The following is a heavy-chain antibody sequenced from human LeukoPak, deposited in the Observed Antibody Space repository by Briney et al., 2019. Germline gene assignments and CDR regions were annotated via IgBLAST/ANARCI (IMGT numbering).Heavy chain of an antibody. CDR2: IYYSGST. CDR3: ARGTAAQGIFDY. CDR1: GGSISSYY. D-gene: IGHD6-13*01. V-gene: IGHV4-59*01. Sequence: SETLSLTCTVSGGSISSYYWSWIRQPPGKGLEWIGYIYYSGSTNYNPSLKGRVTISVDTSKNQFSLKLSSVTAADTAVYYCARGTAAQGIFDYWGQGTLVTVSS. J-gene: IGHJ4*02.